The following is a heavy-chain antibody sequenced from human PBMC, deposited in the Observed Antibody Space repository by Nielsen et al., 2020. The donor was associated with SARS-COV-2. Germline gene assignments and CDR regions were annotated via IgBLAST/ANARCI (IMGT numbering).Heavy chain of an antibody. CDR2: MNPNSGNT. V-gene: IGHV1-8*02. D-gene: IGHD3-16*01. CDR1: GYTFTSYY. Sequence: ASVKVSCKASGYTFTSYYMHWVRQATGQGLEWMGWMNPNSGNTGYAQKFQGRVTMTRNTSISTAYMELSSLRSEDTAVYYCASSVGAYYYYGMDVWGQGTTVTVSS. CDR3: ASSVGAYYYYGMDV. J-gene: IGHJ6*02.